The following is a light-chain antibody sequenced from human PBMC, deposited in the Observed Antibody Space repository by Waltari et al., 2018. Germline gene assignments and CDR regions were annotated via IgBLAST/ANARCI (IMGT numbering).Light chain of an antibody. CDR1: QSVLYSSNNKNY. Sequence: QSVLYSSNNKNYLAWYQQKPGQPPKLLIYWASTRESGVPDRFSGSGSGTDFTLTISSLQAEDVAVYYCQQYYSTPLTFGGGTKVEIK. CDR2: WAS. V-gene: IGKV4-1*01. J-gene: IGKJ4*01. CDR3: QQYYSTPLT.